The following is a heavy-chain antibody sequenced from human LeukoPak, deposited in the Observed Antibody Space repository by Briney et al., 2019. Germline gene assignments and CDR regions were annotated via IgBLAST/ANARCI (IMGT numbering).Heavy chain of an antibody. Sequence: GASVKVSCKASGGTFSSYAISWVRQAPGQGLEWMGGIIPIFGTANYAQKFQGRVTITADESTSTAYMELSSLRSEDTAVYYCARDTKWTTVTTGALLSVGYFDYWGQGTLVTVSS. CDR2: IIPIFGTA. V-gene: IGHV1-69*13. CDR1: GGTFSSYA. J-gene: IGHJ4*02. CDR3: ARDTKWTTVTTGALLSVGYFDY. D-gene: IGHD4-11*01.